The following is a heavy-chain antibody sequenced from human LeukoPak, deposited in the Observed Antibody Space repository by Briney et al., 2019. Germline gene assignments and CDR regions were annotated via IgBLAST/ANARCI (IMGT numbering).Heavy chain of an antibody. CDR2: ISYDGSNK. CDR3: AREGWELLDFDY. Sequence: GGSLRLSCAASGFTFSSYAMHWVRQAPGKGLEWVAVISYDGSNKYYADSVKGRFTISRDSSKNTLYLQMNSLRAEDTAVYYCAREGWELLDFDYWGQGTLVTVSS. D-gene: IGHD1-26*01. CDR1: GFTFSSYA. V-gene: IGHV3-30-3*01. J-gene: IGHJ4*02.